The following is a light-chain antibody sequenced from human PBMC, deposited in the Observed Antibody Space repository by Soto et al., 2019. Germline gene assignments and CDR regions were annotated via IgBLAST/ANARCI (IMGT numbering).Light chain of an antibody. CDR2: DAS. CDR1: QSISSW. J-gene: IGKJ4*01. Sequence: DIQMTQSPSTLSASVGDRVTITCRASQSISSWLAWYQQKPGKAPKLLIYDASSLESGVPSRFSGSGPGTEFTLTISSLQPDDFATYYCQQYNSYSKLTFGGGTKVEIK. CDR3: QQYNSYSKLT. V-gene: IGKV1-5*01.